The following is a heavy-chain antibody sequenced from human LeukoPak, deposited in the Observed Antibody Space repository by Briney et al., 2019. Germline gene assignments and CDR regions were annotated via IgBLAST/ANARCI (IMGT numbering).Heavy chain of an antibody. J-gene: IGHJ4*02. CDR3: ARGYGDPLGFDY. D-gene: IGHD4-17*01. CDR2: ISSSSSYI. Sequence: GGSLRLSCAASGFTFSSYSMNWVRQAPGKGLEWVSSISSSSSYIYYADSVKGRFTISRDNSKNTLYLQMNSLRAEDTAVYYCARGYGDPLGFDYWGQGTLVTVSS. V-gene: IGHV3-21*01. CDR1: GFTFSSYS.